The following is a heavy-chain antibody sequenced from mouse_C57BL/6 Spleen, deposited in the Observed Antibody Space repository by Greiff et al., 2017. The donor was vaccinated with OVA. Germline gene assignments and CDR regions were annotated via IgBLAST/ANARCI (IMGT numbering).Heavy chain of an antibody. CDR2: INPSSGYT. CDR1: GYTFTSYT. CDR3: ARGFSYYDYDEDAMDY. D-gene: IGHD2-4*01. Sequence: QVQLQQSGAELARPGASVKMSCKASGYTFTSYTMHWVKQRPGQGLEWIGYINPSSGYTKYNQKFKDKATLTADKSYSTAYMQLSSLTSEDSAVYYCARGFSYYDYDEDAMDYWGQGTSVTVSS. V-gene: IGHV1-4*01. J-gene: IGHJ4*01.